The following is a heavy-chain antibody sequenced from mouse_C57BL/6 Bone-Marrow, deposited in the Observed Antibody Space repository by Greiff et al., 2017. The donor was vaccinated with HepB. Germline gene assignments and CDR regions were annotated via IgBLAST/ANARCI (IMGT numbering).Heavy chain of an antibody. CDR3: ARDRGLRKGAWFAY. Sequence: VQGVESGPELVKPGASVKISCKASGYSFTSYYIHWVKQRPGQGLEWIGWIYPGSGNTKYNEKFKGKATLTADTSSSTAYMQLSSLTSEDSAVYYCARDRGLRKGAWFAYWGQGTLVTVSA. CDR1: GYSFTSYY. CDR2: IYPGSGNT. J-gene: IGHJ3*01. D-gene: IGHD1-1*01. V-gene: IGHV1-66*01.